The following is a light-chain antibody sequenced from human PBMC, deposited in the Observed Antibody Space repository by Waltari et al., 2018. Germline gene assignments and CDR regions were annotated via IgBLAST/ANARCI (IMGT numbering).Light chain of an antibody. J-gene: IGLJ2*01. CDR2: GQN. V-gene: IGLV3-19*01. CDR3: DSRDSSGNHEV. Sequence: SSELTQDPVVSVALGQTDRITCQGDSLRRDHANWYQQKPGQAPVLVIYGQNNRPSGIADRFSGSTSGNTASLTITGAQAEDEADYYCDSRDSSGNHEVFGGGTKLTVL. CDR1: SLRRDH.